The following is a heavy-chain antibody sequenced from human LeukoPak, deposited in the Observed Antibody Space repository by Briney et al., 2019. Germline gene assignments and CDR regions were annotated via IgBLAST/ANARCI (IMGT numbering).Heavy chain of an antibody. Sequence: SETLSLTCTVSGFSISSGYFWGWIRQPPGKGLEWIAAIFHSGRTYYNPSLKSRVTISVDTSKNQFSLKLSSVTAADTAVYYCARVRSSKGSNWFDPWGQGTLVTVSS. V-gene: IGHV4-38-2*02. CDR2: IFHSGRT. CDR1: GFSISSGYF. CDR3: ARVRSSKGSNWFDP. J-gene: IGHJ5*02.